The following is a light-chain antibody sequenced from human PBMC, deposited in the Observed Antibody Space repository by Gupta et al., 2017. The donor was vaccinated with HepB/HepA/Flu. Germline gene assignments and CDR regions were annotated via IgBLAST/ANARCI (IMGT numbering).Light chain of an antibody. CDR3: QQTYSTPRT. CDR1: QSITSY. V-gene: IGKV1-39*01. CDR2: AAS. Sequence: DIQMTQSPSSLSASVGDRLIITCRASQSITSYLNWYQQKPGKAPKLLIYAASSLQSGVPSRFSGSGSGTDFTLTISSLQPEDFATYYCQQTYSTPRTFGQGTKVEIK. J-gene: IGKJ2*02.